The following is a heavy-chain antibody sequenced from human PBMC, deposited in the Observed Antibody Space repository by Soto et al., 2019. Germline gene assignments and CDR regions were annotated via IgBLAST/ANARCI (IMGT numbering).Heavy chain of an antibody. J-gene: IGHJ4*02. Sequence: GGSLRLSCAASVFTFSSYWMSWVRQAPGKGLEWVANIKQDGSEKYYVDSVKGRFTISRDNAKNSLYLQMNSLRAEDTAVYYCARLAVAGEFDYWGQGTLVTVSS. V-gene: IGHV3-7*05. CDR1: VFTFSSYW. CDR2: IKQDGSEK. CDR3: ARLAVAGEFDY. D-gene: IGHD6-19*01.